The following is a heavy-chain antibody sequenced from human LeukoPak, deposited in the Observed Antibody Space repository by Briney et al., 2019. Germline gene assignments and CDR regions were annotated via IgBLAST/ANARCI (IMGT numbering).Heavy chain of an antibody. J-gene: IGHJ5*01. Sequence: PGGSLRLSCVASGFTFSSYAMHWVRQAPGKGLEWVAVISYDGSNKYYADSVKGRFTISRDNSKNTLYLQMNSLRAEDTAVYYCARASIQFLYSSGWFDYWGQGTLVTVSS. CDR3: ARASIQFLYSSGWFDY. D-gene: IGHD6-19*01. CDR1: GFTFSSYA. CDR2: ISYDGSNK. V-gene: IGHV3-30-3*01.